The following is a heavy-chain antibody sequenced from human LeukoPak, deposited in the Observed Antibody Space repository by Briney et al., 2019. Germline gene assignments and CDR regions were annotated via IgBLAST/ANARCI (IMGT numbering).Heavy chain of an antibody. CDR1: GFTFGDYA. V-gene: IGHV4-34*01. CDR3: ARQREGYFDL. J-gene: IGHJ2*01. Sequence: GSLRLSCTASGFTFGDYAMSWFRQAPGKGLEWIGEINHSGSTSYNPSLKSRVTVSVFTSKNQFSLKLSSVSAADTAVYYCARQREGYFDLWGRGTLVTVSS. CDR2: INHSGST.